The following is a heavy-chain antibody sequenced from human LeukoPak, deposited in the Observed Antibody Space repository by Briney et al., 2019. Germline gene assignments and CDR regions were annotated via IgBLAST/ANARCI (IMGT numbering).Heavy chain of an antibody. CDR1: GFTFSGSA. CDR3: ARTYHDFWSGSPQGYFDY. D-gene: IGHD3-3*01. Sequence: GGSLRLSCAASGFTFSGSAMHWVRQASGKGLEWVGRIRSKANSYATAYAASVRGRFTISRDDSKNTAYLQMNSLKTEDTAVYYCARTYHDFWSGSPQGYFDYWGQGTLVTVSS. J-gene: IGHJ4*02. CDR2: IRSKANSYAT. V-gene: IGHV3-73*01.